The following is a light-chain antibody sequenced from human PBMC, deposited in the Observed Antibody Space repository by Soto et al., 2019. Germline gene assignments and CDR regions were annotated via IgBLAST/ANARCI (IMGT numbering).Light chain of an antibody. CDR3: FSFKTTSTHV. Sequence: QSALTQPASLSGSPGQSITISCTGTSSDIGAYDYVSWFQQHPGKAPKLMISEVNNRPSGVSNRFSGSKSGNTAYLTISGLQVEEEAKYFCFSFKTTSTHVFGTGTKVTV. J-gene: IGLJ1*01. V-gene: IGLV2-14*01. CDR1: SSDIGAYDY. CDR2: EVN.